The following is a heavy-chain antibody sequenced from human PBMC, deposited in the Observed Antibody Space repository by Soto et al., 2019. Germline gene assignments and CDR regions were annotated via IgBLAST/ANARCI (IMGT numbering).Heavy chain of an antibody. CDR1: GFTFSSYA. D-gene: IGHD6-19*01. Sequence: GGSLRLSCAASGFTFSSYAMSWVRQAPGKGLEWVSAISGSGGSTYYADSVKGRFTISRDNSKNTLYLQMNSLRAEDTAVYYCAKDLMQWLALESYFDYWGQGTLVTVSS. V-gene: IGHV3-23*01. CDR3: AKDLMQWLALESYFDY. CDR2: ISGSGGST. J-gene: IGHJ4*02.